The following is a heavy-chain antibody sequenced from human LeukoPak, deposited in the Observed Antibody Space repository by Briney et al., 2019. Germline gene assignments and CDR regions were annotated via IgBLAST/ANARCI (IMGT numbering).Heavy chain of an antibody. CDR3: AREYRPLAYFDY. CDR2: IYHSGST. V-gene: IGHV4-30-2*01. Sequence: SETLSLTCAVSGGSISSGGYSWSWIRQPPGKGLEWIGYIYHSGSTYYNPSLKSRVTISVDRSKNQFSLKLSSVTAADTAVYYCAREYRPLAYFDYWGQGTLVTVSS. D-gene: IGHD1-14*01. J-gene: IGHJ4*02. CDR1: GGSISSGGYS.